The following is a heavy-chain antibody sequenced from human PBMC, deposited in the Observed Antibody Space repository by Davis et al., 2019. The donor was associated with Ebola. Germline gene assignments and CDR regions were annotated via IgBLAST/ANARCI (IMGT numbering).Heavy chain of an antibody. CDR2: IRSKAYGGKT. V-gene: IGHV3-49*04. CDR3: SRDLKQPRPSYYYGMDV. CDR1: GFTLGDYA. J-gene: IGHJ6*02. Sequence: GESLKISCTASGFTLGDYAMNWVRQAPGKGLEWVGFIRSKAYGGKTQYAASVKGRFTISRDDSNSIAYMQMNSLKIEDTAVYYCSRDLKQPRPSYYYGMDVWGRGTTVIVSS. D-gene: IGHD6-6*01.